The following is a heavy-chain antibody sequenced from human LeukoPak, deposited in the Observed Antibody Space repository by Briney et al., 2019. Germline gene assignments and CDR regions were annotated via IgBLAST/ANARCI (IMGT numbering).Heavy chain of an antibody. D-gene: IGHD2-8*01. CDR2: ISRNGGST. J-gene: IGHJ4*02. Sequence: PGGSLRLAFSASGFTFSNYASDWGCQAPGKGVESVSGISRNGGSTYHAHCVKGRFRVSRDNSKHTLYLQMSSLRGEDTAVYYCVRNVQWSSAFYFDSWGQGTLVTVSS. V-gene: IGHV3-64D*06. CDR1: GFTFSNYA. CDR3: VRNVQWSSAFYFDS.